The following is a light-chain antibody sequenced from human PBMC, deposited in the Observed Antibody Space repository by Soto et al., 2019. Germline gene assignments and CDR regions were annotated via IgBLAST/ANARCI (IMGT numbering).Light chain of an antibody. CDR2: AAS. Sequence: ETVMTQSPATLSVSPGESATLSCRASQSVGSNLAWYHQKPGQAPRLLIYAASTRATGIPARFSGSGSGTEFTLTISSLQSEDFALYYCQQYKNWPPVTFGGGTKVEIK. CDR3: QQYKNWPPVT. V-gene: IGKV3-15*01. J-gene: IGKJ4*01. CDR1: QSVGSN.